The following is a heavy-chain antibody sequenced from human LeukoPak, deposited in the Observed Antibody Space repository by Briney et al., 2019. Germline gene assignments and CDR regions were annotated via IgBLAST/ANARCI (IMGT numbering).Heavy chain of an antibody. CDR3: ARQRRNGGVAASNDAFDI. CDR2: IYPSDSDT. J-gene: IGHJ3*02. V-gene: IGHV5-51*01. D-gene: IGHD6-25*01. CDR1: GYSFTSYW. Sequence: GESLKISCKGSGYSFTSYWIGWVRQMPGKGLEWMGIIYPSDSDTRYSPSFQGQVTISADKSISTAYLQWSSLKASDTAMYYCARQRRNGGVAASNDAFDIWGQGTMVTVSS.